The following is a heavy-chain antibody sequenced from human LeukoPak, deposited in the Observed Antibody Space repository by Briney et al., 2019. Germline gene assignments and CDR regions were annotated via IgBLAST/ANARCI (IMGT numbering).Heavy chain of an antibody. V-gene: IGHV1-18*01. CDR2: ISSYNGNT. D-gene: IGHD2-2*02. Sequence: GASVKVSCKPSGYTFTNYGINWVRQAPGQGLEWMGWISSYNGNTNYAQKFRGRATMTTDTATSTAYMELRSLRSDDTAVYYCAREYCSSTSCYKFDPWGQGALVTVSS. J-gene: IGHJ5*02. CDR3: AREYCSSTSCYKFDP. CDR1: GYTFTNYG.